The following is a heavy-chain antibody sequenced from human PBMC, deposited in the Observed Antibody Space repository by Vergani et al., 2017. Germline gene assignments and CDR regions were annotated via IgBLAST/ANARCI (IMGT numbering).Heavy chain of an antibody. D-gene: IGHD6-13*01. V-gene: IGHV1-2*02. CDR3: ARGYERQLVPGGQTYLDY. CDR1: GYTFTGYY. J-gene: IGHJ4*02. CDR2: INPNTGGT. Sequence: QLQLVQSGAEVKKPGASVKVSCKASGYTFTGYYMHWVRQAPGQGLEWMGWINPNTGGTNYAQKFPGRVTMTRDTSVNTAYMELSRLRSDDTAVYYCARGYERQLVPGGQTYLDYWGQGTLVTVSS.